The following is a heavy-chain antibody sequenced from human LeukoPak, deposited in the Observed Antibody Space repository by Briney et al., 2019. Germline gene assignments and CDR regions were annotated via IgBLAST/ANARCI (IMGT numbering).Heavy chain of an antibody. J-gene: IGHJ4*02. CDR2: INAGNGNT. CDR3: ARDRDSSGWYFYFDY. CDR1: GYTFTSYA. D-gene: IGHD6-19*01. Sequence: GASVKVSCKASGYTFTSYAMHWVRQAPGQRLEWMGWINAGNGNTKYSQKFQGRVTITRGTSASTAYMELSSLRSEDTAVYYCARDRDSSGWYFYFDYWGQGTLVTVSS. V-gene: IGHV1-3*01.